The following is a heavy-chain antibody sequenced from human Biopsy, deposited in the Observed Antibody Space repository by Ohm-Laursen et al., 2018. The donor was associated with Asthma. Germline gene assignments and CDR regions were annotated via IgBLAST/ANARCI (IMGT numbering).Heavy chain of an antibody. Sequence: SLRLSCSASGFTFSRFGMEWVRQAPGKGLEWVAGVSYDGDNKHYTDSVKGRFTISRDNSRNTLHLQMNSLRAEDTAVYYCAKDVFPGWELRRGPDYWGQGTLVTVSS. CDR1: GFTFSRFG. CDR2: VSYDGDNK. J-gene: IGHJ4*02. V-gene: IGHV3-30*18. CDR3: AKDVFPGWELRRGPDY. D-gene: IGHD1-26*01.